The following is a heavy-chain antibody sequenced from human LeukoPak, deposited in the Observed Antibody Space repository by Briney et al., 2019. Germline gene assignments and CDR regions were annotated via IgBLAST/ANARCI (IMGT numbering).Heavy chain of an antibody. J-gene: IGHJ4*02. D-gene: IGHD3-10*01. CDR3: ARVGLSQVRGVLDY. Sequence: PSETLSLTCAVYGGSFSGYYWSWLRQPPGKGLEWIGEINHSGSTNYNPSLKSRVTISVDTSKNQFSLKLSSVTAADTAVYYCARVGLSQVRGVLDYWGQGTLVTVSS. CDR1: GGSFSGYY. CDR2: INHSGST. V-gene: IGHV4-34*01.